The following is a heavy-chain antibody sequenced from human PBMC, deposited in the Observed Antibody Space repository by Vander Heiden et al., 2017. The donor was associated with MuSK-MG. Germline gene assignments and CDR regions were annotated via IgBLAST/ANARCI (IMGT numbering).Heavy chain of an antibody. CDR3: ARRPVGPTSSLRGYGFDF. CDR2: IYFSGTT. CDR1: RDSLSSDAYY. J-gene: IGHJ3*01. V-gene: IGHV4-39*01. D-gene: IGHD3-10*01. Sequence: QLQLQESGPGLVKASETLSLTCTVPRDSLSSDAYYWGWIRQPPGKGLEWIGTIYFSGTTCFNPSLKSRVTLSMDMSKNQFSLNLSSVTAADTAVYYCARRPVGPTSSLRGYGFDFWGHGTWGTVSS.